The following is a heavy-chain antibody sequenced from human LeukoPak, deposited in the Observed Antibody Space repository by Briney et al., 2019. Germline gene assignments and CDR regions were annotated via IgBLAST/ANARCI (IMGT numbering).Heavy chain of an antibody. CDR1: GGSISSNNW. CDR3: AREEVSSYAFDI. J-gene: IGHJ3*02. Sequence: SETLSLTCAVSGGSISSNNWWGWVRQPPGKGLEWIGEIYHSGSPNYNPSLKSRVTISVDTSKNQFSLKLSSVTAADTAVYYCAREEVSSYAFDIWGQGTMVTVSS. V-gene: IGHV4-4*02. D-gene: IGHD4-23*01. CDR2: IYHSGSP.